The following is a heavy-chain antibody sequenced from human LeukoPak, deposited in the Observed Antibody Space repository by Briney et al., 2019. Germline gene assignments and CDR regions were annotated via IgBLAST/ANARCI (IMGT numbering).Heavy chain of an antibody. CDR3: ARVLYNWNDPDYFDY. D-gene: IGHD1-20*01. CDR1: GGSISSGGYY. CDR2: IYYSGST. V-gene: IGHV4-31*03. Sequence: SETLSLTCTVSGGSISSGGYYWSWIRQHPGKGLEWVGYIYYSGSTYYNPSLKSRVTISVDTSKNQFSLKLSSVTAADTAVYYCARVLYNWNDPDYFDYWGQGTLVTVSS. J-gene: IGHJ4*02.